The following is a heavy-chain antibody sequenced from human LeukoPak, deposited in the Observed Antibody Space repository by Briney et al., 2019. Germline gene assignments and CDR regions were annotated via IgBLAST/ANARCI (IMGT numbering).Heavy chain of an antibody. CDR3: ARMYYDFWSGSGLDI. V-gene: IGHV1-69*01. J-gene: IGHJ3*02. CDR2: IILIFGTA. CDR1: GGTFSSYA. Sequence: SSVKVSCKASGGTFSSYAISWVRQAPGQGLEWMGGIILIFGTANYAQKFQGRVTITADESTSTAYMELSSLRSEDTAVYYCARMYYDFWSGSGLDIWGQGTMVTVSS. D-gene: IGHD3-3*01.